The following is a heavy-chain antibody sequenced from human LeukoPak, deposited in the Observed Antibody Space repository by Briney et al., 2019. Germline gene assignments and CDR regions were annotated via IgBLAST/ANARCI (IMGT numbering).Heavy chain of an antibody. D-gene: IGHD3-22*01. Sequence: QPGGSLRLSCAASGFTFSSYEMNWVRQAPGKGLEWVSYISSSGSTIYYADSVKGRFTISRDNAKNSLYLQMNSLRAEDMALYYCAKDIMRSSARAFDIWGQGTMVTVSS. CDR3: AKDIMRSSARAFDI. V-gene: IGHV3-48*03. J-gene: IGHJ3*02. CDR2: ISSSGSTI. CDR1: GFTFSSYE.